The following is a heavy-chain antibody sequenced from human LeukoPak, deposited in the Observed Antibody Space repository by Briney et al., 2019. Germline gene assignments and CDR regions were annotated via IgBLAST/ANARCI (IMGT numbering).Heavy chain of an antibody. CDR3: ARGVTGSGLVRGVIMVDY. J-gene: IGHJ4*02. CDR1: GYSISGGYY. V-gene: IGHV4-38-2*01. CDR2: IYHSGST. D-gene: IGHD3-10*01. Sequence: SETLSLTCAVSGYSISGGYYWGWILQPPGKGLEWIGSIYHSGSTYYNPSLKSRVTISVDTSKNQFSLKLSSVTAADTAVYYCARGVTGSGLVRGVIMVDYWGQATLVTVSS.